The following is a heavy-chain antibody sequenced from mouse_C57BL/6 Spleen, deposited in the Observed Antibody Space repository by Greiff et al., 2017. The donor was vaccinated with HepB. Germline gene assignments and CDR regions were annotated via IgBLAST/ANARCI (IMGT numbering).Heavy chain of an antibody. Sequence: EVQVVESEGGLVQPGSSMKLSCTASGFTFSDYYMAWVRQVPEKGLEWVANINYDGSSTYYLDSLKSRFIISRDNAKNILYLQMSSLKSEDTATYYCARGGGDITTVGDYWGQGTSVTVSS. CDR1: GFTFSDYY. V-gene: IGHV5-16*01. CDR3: ARGGGDITTVGDY. D-gene: IGHD1-1*01. CDR2: INYDGSST. J-gene: IGHJ4*01.